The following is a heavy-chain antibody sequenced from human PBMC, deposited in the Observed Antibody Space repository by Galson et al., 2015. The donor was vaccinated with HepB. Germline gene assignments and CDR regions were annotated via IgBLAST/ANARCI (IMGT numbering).Heavy chain of an antibody. Sequence: TLSLTCTVSGGPISSGAYSWSWIRQHAGTCLEWIGYIHYSGRTYYSPSLKSRVTMSVDTSKSQFALKLNSVTAADTAVYYCGRGDEAAAMDVWGKGTTVTVSS. D-gene: IGHD6-13*01. J-gene: IGHJ6*03. CDR3: GRGDEAAAMDV. CDR2: IHYSGRT. CDR1: GGPISSGAYS. V-gene: IGHV4-31*03.